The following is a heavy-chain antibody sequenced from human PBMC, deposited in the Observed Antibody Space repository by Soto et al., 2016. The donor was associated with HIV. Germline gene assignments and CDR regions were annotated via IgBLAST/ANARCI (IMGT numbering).Heavy chain of an antibody. J-gene: IGHJ4*02. D-gene: IGHD2-15*01. CDR3: ASESCSGGSCFPLDH. V-gene: IGHV4-39*02. CDR1: GGSMNSRTYY. Sequence: QLQLQESGPGLVKPSETLSLTCTVSGGSMNSRTYYWGWIRQAPGKGLEWIGSIHYSGSTSYSPSLKSRVTMSIDTSNNHFSLKLRSMTAADTAIYYCASESCSGGSCFPLDHWGQGTLGHRLL. CDR2: IHYSGST.